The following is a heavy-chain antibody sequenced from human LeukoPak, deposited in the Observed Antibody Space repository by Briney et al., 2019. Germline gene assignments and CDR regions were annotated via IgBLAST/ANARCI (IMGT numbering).Heavy chain of an antibody. CDR2: IQTSGSI. CDR1: GGSISSSY. CDR3: ARRLSAVVWFDP. D-gene: IGHD2-2*01. Sequence: ASETLSLTCTVSGGSISSSYWSWLRQPPGKGPEWIGYIQTSGSINYNPSLESRVTISVDTSKNQFSLKLRSVTAADTAVYYCARRLSAVVWFDPWGQGTLVTVSS. J-gene: IGHJ5*02. V-gene: IGHV4-4*09.